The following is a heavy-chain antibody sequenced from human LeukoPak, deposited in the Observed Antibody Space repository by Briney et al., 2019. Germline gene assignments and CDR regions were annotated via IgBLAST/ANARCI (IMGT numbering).Heavy chain of an antibody. CDR2: ISGSGGGT. V-gene: IGHV3-23*01. CDR3: ARDQEQWLAAY. D-gene: IGHD6-19*01. Sequence: GGSLRLSCAASGFTFSNYDMNWVRQAPGKGLEWVSAISGSGGGTYYADSVKGRFTISRDNSKNTLYLQMNSLRAEDTAVYYCARDQEQWLAAYWGQGTLVTVSS. J-gene: IGHJ4*02. CDR1: GFTFSNYD.